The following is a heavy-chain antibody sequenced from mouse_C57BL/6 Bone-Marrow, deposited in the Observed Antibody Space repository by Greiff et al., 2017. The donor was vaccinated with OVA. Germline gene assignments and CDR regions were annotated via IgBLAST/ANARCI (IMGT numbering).Heavy chain of an antibody. Sequence: EVQLVESGGGLVKPGGSLTLSCAASGFTFSSYALSWFRQTPQKRLVWVATIIDGGGYTYYPATVKGRFSISRDTAKNNLYLQMSHLKSEDTAMYYCARDYDGYYGFAYWGQGTLVTVSA. V-gene: IGHV5-4*01. CDR3: ARDYDGYYGFAY. CDR2: IIDGGGYT. CDR1: GFTFSSYA. D-gene: IGHD2-3*01. J-gene: IGHJ3*01.